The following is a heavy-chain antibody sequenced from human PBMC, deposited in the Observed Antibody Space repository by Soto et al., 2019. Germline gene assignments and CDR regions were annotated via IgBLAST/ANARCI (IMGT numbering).Heavy chain of an antibody. CDR1: GGSFSGYY. V-gene: IGHV4-34*01. D-gene: IGHD2-2*01. CDR2: INHSGST. CDR3: ARGRGRYCSSTSCQGVNWFDP. Sequence: ETLSLTCAVYGGSFSGYYWSWIRQPPGKGLEWIGEINHSGSTNYNPSLKSRVTISVDTSKNQFSLKLSSVTAADTAVYYCARGRGRYCSSTSCQGVNWFDPWGQGTLVTVSS. J-gene: IGHJ5*02.